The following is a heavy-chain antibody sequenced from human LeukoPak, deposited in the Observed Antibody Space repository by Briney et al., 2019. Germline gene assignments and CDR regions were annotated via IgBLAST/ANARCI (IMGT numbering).Heavy chain of an antibody. CDR3: ARLGIAVAGTFYFDY. CDR1: GDSISSGRNY. V-gene: IGHV4-39*01. J-gene: IGHJ4*02. D-gene: IGHD6-19*01. Sequence: PSETLSLTCSVSGDSISSGRNYWGWIRQSPGKGLEWIASIYSSGNTHSNPSLKSRVSISVDTSKNQVSLKLYSVTASDAAVYYCARLGIAVAGTFYFDYWGQGTLVTVSS. CDR2: IYSSGNT.